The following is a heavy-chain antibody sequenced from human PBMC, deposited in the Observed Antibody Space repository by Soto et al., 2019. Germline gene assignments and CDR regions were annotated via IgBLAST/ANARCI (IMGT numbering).Heavy chain of an antibody. CDR3: TRVGCSGGSCYSYYYYGMDV. CDR2: IRSKAYGGTT. V-gene: IGHV3-49*02. D-gene: IGHD2-15*01. Sequence: VRQAPGKGLEWVGFIRSKAYGGTTEYAASVKGRFTISRDDSKSIAYLQMNSLKTEDTAVYYCTRVGCSGGSCYSYYYYGMDVWGQGTTVTVSS. J-gene: IGHJ6*02.